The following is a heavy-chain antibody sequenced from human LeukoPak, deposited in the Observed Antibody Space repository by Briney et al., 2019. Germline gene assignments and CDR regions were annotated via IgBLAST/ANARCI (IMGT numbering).Heavy chain of an antibody. D-gene: IGHD6-13*01. CDR2: MNPNSGNT. V-gene: IGHV1-8*01. CDR1: GYTFTSYD. Sequence: RASVKVSCKASGYTFTSYDINWVRQATGQGLEWMGWMNPNSGNTGYAQKFQGRVTMTRNTSISTAYMELSSLRSEDTAVYYCAREVRETAAAGFDYWGQGTLVTFSS. J-gene: IGHJ4*02. CDR3: AREVRETAAAGFDY.